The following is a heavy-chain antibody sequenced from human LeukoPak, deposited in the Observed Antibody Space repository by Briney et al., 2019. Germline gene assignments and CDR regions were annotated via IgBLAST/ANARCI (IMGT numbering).Heavy chain of an antibody. Sequence: SETLSLPGPVKGGSFGGYYWSWIRKPPGKGLEWMGEINQSGSTNYNPSLKSRVTISVDTSKNQFSLKLSSVTAADTAVYYCARGHRDYVWGSYRYTCWFDPWGQGTLVTVSS. V-gene: IGHV4-34*01. D-gene: IGHD3-16*02. J-gene: IGHJ5*02. CDR1: GGSFGGYY. CDR2: INQSGST. CDR3: ARGHRDYVWGSYRYTCWFDP.